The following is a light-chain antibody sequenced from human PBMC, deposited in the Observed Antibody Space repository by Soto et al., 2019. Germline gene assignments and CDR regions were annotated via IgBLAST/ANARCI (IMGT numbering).Light chain of an antibody. V-gene: IGKV1-39*01. J-gene: IGKJ5*01. CDR3: QQSYSTPSIT. CDR1: QSIGRF. CDR2: DAS. Sequence: DIQITQSPSTLSASVGDRVNITCRASQSIGRFLAWYQHQPGKAPKLLLYDASTLESGVPSRFSGTGSGTDFTLTISSLQPEDFATYYCQQSYSTPSITFGQGTRLEI.